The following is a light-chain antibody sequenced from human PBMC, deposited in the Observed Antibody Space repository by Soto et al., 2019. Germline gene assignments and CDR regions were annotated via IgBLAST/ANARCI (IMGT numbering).Light chain of an antibody. Sequence: EIVLTHSPDTLSLSPGEIATLSCRASQSVSGYLGWYQQKPGQAPRLLIYDASNRAYGVPARFRGSGSGTNFTLTIASLEPEDFAVYYCQQRSNWPYLTFGGGTRV. V-gene: IGKV3-11*01. CDR1: QSVSGY. CDR2: DAS. J-gene: IGKJ4*01. CDR3: QQRSNWPYLT.